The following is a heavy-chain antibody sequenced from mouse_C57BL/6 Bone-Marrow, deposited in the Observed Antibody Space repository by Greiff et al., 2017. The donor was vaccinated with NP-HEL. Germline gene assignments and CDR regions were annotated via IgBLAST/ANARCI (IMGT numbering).Heavy chain of an antibody. V-gene: IGHV3-6*01. CDR1: GYSITSGYY. CDR2: ISYDGSN. D-gene: IGHD2-3*01. J-gene: IGHJ3*01. Sequence: EESGPGLVKPSQSLSLTCSVTGYSITSGYYWNWIRQFPGNKLEWMGYISYDGSNNYNPSLKNRISITRDTSKNQFFLKLNSVTTEDTATYYCASDGYSWFAYWGQGTLVTVSA. CDR3: ASDGYSWFAY.